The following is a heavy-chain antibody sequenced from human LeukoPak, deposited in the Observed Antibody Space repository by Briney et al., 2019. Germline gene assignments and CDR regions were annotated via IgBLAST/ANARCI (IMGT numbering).Heavy chain of an antibody. CDR3: ARDGIPMRVVNTEHDAVDL. Sequence: GGSLRLSCAASGFTFSSYAMHWVRQAPGKGLEWVAVISYDGSNKYYADSVKGRFTISRDNSKNTLYLQMNSLRAEDTAVYYCARDGIPMRVVNTEHDAVDLWGQGTMVSVSS. D-gene: IGHD2-15*01. J-gene: IGHJ3*01. V-gene: IGHV3-30-3*01. CDR2: ISYDGSNK. CDR1: GFTFSSYA.